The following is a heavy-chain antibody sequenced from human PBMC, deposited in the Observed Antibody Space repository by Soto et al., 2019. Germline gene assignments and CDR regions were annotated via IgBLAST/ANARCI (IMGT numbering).Heavy chain of an antibody. CDR1: GGSISSSSYY. D-gene: IGHD3-9*01. Sequence: QLQLQESGPGLVKPSETLSLTCTVSGGSISSSSYYWGWIRQSPGKGLEWIGSIYYSGSTYYNPSLKSRVTFCVPTCXNQFSLKLSSVTAADTAVYYCARSLRNFDWLSPQHWGQGTLVTVSS. CDR3: ARSLRNFDWLSPQH. CDR2: IYYSGST. J-gene: IGHJ1*01. V-gene: IGHV4-39*01.